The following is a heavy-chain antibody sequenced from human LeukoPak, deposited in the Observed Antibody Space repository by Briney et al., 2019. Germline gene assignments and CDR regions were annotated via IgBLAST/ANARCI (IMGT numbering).Heavy chain of an antibody. CDR1: GFTFSSYW. CDR2: IKQDGSEK. J-gene: IGHJ4*02. Sequence: GGSLRLSCAASGFTFSSYWMSWVRQAPRKGLEWVANIKQDGSEKYYVDSVKGRFTISRDNAKNSLYLQMNSLRAEDTAVYYCARAGGDGDFDYWGQGTLVTVSS. CDR3: ARAGGDGDFDY. D-gene: IGHD3-10*01. V-gene: IGHV3-7*03.